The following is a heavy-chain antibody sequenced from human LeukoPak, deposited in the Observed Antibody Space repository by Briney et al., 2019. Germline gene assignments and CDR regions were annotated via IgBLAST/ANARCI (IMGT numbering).Heavy chain of an antibody. CDR2: IYYSGST. J-gene: IGHJ4*02. CDR3: ARCSTYYYDSSGYWVFEY. Sequence: SETLSLTCAVYGGSFSGYYWSWIRQPPGKGLEWIGYIYYSGSTNYNPSLKSGVTISVDTSKSQFSLNLNSVTAADTAVYYCARCSTYYYDSSGYWVFEYWGQGTLLTVSS. V-gene: IGHV4-34*11. CDR1: GGSFSGYY. D-gene: IGHD3-22*01.